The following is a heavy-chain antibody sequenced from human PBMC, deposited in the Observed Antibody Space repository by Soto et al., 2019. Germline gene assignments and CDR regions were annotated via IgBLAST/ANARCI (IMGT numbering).Heavy chain of an antibody. CDR1: GDSMSSSDYY. CDR2: IYYSGST. V-gene: IGHV4-39*01. J-gene: IGHJ4*02. D-gene: IGHD6-19*01. Sequence: TSETLSLTCAVSGDSMSSSDYYWGWIRKPPGKGLEWIGSIYYSGSTYYNPSLQSRVAISVDTSKNQFSLKLKSVTAADTAIYYCARRTVNIRTFYSGLKTHCFDYWGQGAPVTVSS. CDR3: ARRTVNIRTFYSGLKTHCFDY.